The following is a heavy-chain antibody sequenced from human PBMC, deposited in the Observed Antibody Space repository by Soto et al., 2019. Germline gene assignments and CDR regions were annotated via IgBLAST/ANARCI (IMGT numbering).Heavy chain of an antibody. CDR2: ISYSGST. CDR3: ARLHGYCISTSCYGYYGMDV. J-gene: IGHJ6*02. Sequence: SETLSLTCTVSGGSISSSSYYWGWIRQPPGKGLEWIGSISYSGSTYYNPSLKSRVTMSVDTSKNQFSLKLSSVTAADTAVYYCARLHGYCISTSCYGYYGMDVWGQGTTVTVS. V-gene: IGHV4-39*01. D-gene: IGHD2-2*01. CDR1: GGSISSSSYY.